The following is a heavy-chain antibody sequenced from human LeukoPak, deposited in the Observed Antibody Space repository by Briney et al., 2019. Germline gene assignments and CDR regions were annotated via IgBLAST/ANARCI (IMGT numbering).Heavy chain of an antibody. CDR2: IFDAGST. V-gene: IGHV3-53*01. D-gene: IGHD6-19*01. Sequence: GGSLRLSCAASGFTVGGTYMSWVRQAAGKGWQWVSTIFDAGSTTYADSVQGRFTISRDSYMNTLFLQMNSLRADDTAVYYCAGATKWLAHDFWGQGILVTVSS. J-gene: IGHJ4*02. CDR1: GFTVGGTY. CDR3: AGATKWLAHDF.